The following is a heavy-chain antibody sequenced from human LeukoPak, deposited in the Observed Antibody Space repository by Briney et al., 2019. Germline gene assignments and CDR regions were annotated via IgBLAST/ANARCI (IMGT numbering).Heavy chain of an antibody. J-gene: IGHJ4*02. D-gene: IGHD3-10*01. CDR3: AKDGYSGSGSVFYFDY. CDR2: ISASGGST. CDR1: GFTFSSFA. Sequence: PGGSLRLSCAASGFTFSSFATSWVRQAPGRGLERVSGISASGGSTYYADSVKGRFTISRDNSKNTLYLQMNSLRAEDTAVYYCAKDGYSGSGSVFYFDYWGQGTLVTVSS. V-gene: IGHV3-23*01.